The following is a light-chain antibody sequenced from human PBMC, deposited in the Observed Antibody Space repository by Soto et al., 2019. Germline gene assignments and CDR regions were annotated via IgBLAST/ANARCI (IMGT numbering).Light chain of an antibody. CDR1: SSDVGGYNY. Sequence: QSALTQPSSVSGSPGQSITISCIGSSSDVGGYNYVSWYQQHPGKAPKLMIYEGSKRPSGVSNRFSGSKSGNTASLTISGLQAEDEADYYCCSYAGSSTFDVVFGGGTKLTVL. CDR3: CSYAGSSTFDVV. CDR2: EGS. J-gene: IGLJ2*01. V-gene: IGLV2-23*01.